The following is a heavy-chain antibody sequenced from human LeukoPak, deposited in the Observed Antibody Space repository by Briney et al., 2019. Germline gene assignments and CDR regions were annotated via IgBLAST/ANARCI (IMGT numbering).Heavy chain of an antibody. Sequence: GGSLRLSCAASGFTFSNAWMSWVRQAPGEGLEWVGRIKRKIDGGTTDYAAPVKGRFTISRDDSKNTLYLQMNSLKTEDTAVYYCTTQDGLAGTQFYYYYGMDVWGQGTTVTVSS. J-gene: IGHJ6*02. CDR2: IKRKIDGGTT. CDR1: GFTFSNAW. D-gene: IGHD1-7*01. CDR3: TTQDGLAGTQFYYYYGMDV. V-gene: IGHV3-15*01.